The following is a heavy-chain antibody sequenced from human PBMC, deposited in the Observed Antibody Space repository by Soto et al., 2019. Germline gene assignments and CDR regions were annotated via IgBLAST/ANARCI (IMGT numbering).Heavy chain of an antibody. CDR1: GYSFANFW. CDR2: IYPGDSDT. J-gene: IGHJ4*02. D-gene: IGHD2-15*01. Sequence: EVQLVQSGAEVKKPGESLKISCKGSGYSFANFWIGWVRQMPGEGLEWMGIIYPGDSDTRYSPSFQGQVTISADKSISTAYLQWSSLKASDSAMYYCARQYCSGSNCAPPFEYWGQGTLVTVSS. V-gene: IGHV5-51*01. CDR3: ARQYCSGSNCAPPFEY.